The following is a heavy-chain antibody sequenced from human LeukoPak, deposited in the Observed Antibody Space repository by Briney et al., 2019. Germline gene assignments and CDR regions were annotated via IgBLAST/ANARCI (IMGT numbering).Heavy chain of an antibody. V-gene: IGHV4-59*01. CDR3: ARQLEVNAFDI. J-gene: IGHJ3*02. CDR2: IYYSGST. D-gene: IGHD1-1*01. CDR1: GGSISSYY. Sequence: SETLSLTYTVSGGSISSYYWSWIREPPGKGLEWIGYIYYSGSTNYNPSLKSRVTISVDTSKNQFSLKLSSVTAADTAVYYCARQLEVNAFDIWGQGTMVTVSS.